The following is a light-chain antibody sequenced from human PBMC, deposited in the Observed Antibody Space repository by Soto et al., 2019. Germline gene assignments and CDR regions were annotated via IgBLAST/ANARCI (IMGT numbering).Light chain of an antibody. V-gene: IGKV1-39*01. CDR2: AAS. Sequence: DIQMTQSPSSLSASVGDRVTITCRASQSISNYLNWYQQKPGKAPKLLIYAASSLQTGVPSRFSGSGSGTDFTLTISSLQPEDFATYYCQHSYSTPPTFGGGAKVEIK. J-gene: IGKJ4*01. CDR1: QSISNY. CDR3: QHSYSTPPT.